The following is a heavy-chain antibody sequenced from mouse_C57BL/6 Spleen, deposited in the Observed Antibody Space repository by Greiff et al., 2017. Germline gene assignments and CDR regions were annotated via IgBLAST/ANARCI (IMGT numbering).Heavy chain of an antibody. Sequence: QVQLQQSGAELARPGASVKLSCKASGYTFTSYGISWVKQRPGQGLEWIGEIYPGGGNTYYNEKFKGKATLTADKSSSTAYMELLSLTSEASAVYFCGDYYGSSYDAYWGQGTLVTVSA. CDR2: IYPGGGNT. CDR1: GYTFTSYG. V-gene: IGHV1-81*01. CDR3: GDYYGSSYDAY. J-gene: IGHJ3*01. D-gene: IGHD1-1*01.